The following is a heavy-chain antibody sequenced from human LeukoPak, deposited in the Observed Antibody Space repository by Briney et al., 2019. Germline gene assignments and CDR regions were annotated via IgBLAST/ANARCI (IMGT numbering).Heavy chain of an antibody. CDR3: ARGRVGATIGDY. J-gene: IGHJ4*02. Sequence: ASVKVSCKASGYTFTSYGISWVRQATGQGLEWMGWMNPNSGNTGYAQKFQGRVTITRNTSISTAYMELSSLRSEDTAVYYCARGRVGATIGDYWGQGTLVTVSS. V-gene: IGHV1-8*03. CDR1: GYTFTSYG. D-gene: IGHD1-26*01. CDR2: MNPNSGNT.